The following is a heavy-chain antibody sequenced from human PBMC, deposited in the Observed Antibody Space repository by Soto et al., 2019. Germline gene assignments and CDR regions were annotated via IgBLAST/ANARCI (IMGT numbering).Heavy chain of an antibody. CDR3: ARDRLRVDYYDSSGYGFDY. CDR1: GGTFSSYA. J-gene: IGHJ4*01. Sequence: SVKVCCKASGGTFSSYAISWVRQAPGQGLEWMGGIIPIFGTANYAQKFQGRVTITADESTSTAYMELSSLRSEDTAVYYCARDRLRVDYYDSSGYGFDYWGQGTLVTVSS. CDR2: IIPIFGTA. V-gene: IGHV1-69*13. D-gene: IGHD3-22*01.